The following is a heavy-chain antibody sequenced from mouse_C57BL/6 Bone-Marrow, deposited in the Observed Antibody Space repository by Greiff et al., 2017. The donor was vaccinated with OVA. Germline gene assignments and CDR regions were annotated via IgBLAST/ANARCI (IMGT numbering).Heavy chain of an antibody. D-gene: IGHD2-3*01. J-gene: IGHJ2*01. CDR2: IYPGSGNT. V-gene: IGHV1-76*01. Sequence: QVQLQQSGAEVVRPGASVKLSCKASGYTFTDHYINWVKQRPGQGLEWIARIYPGSGNTYYNEKFKGKATLTAEKSSNTAYMQRSSLTSEDSAVYFCTRDDGYFYEYWDQGTTLSVTS. CDR3: TRDDGYFYEY. CDR1: GYTFTDHY.